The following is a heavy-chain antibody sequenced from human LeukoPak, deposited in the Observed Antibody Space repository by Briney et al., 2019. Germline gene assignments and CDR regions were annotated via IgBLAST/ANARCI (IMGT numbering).Heavy chain of an antibody. CDR2: INPNSGGT. V-gene: IGHV1-2*02. J-gene: IGHJ5*02. CDR3: ARDRDYYGSGSRWHWFDP. D-gene: IGHD3-10*01. CDR1: GYTFSDYY. Sequence: GASVKVSCKTSGYTFSDYYIHWVRQAPGQGLEWMGWINPNSGGTNYMQKFEGRVTMTRDTSVTTAYMELSRLTSDDTAVYYCARDRDYYGSGSRWHWFDPWGQGTLVTVSS.